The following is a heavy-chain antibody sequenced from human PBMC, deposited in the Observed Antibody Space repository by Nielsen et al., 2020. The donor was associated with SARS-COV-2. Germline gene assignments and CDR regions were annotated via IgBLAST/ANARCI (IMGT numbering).Heavy chain of an antibody. CDR3: ARDPAVTGHFDY. CDR1: GGSFTDYY. CDR2: INLGGGT. V-gene: IGHV4-34*01. Sequence: SETLSLTCSVHGGSFTDYYWSWIRQPPGRGLEWIGEINLGGGTNYNPSLKSRVTMSLDTSTNQFSLKLSSVTAADTAVYYCARDPAVTGHFDYWGQGTLVTVSP. D-gene: IGHD6-19*01. J-gene: IGHJ4*02.